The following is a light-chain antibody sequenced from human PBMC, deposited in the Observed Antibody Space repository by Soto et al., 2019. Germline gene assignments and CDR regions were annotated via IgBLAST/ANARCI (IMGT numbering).Light chain of an antibody. V-gene: IGKV1-39*01. J-gene: IGKJ4*01. CDR2: AAS. CDR3: QQSYSTLALT. Sequence: DIQMTQSPYSLSASVGDRVIITCRASQSITSYLNWYQQKPGKAPKLLIYAASSLQSGVPSRFSGSGSGTDFTLTISSLQPEDFATYYCQQSYSTLALTCGGGTKVEIK. CDR1: QSITSY.